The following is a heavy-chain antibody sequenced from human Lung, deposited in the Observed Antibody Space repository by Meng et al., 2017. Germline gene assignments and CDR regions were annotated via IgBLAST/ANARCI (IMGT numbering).Heavy chain of an antibody. Sequence: QVQLQQWGAGLLRPSENLSLTCAVYGGSISGSYWSWIRQSPAKGLEWIGKINHGGSTNYNPSLESRVTISVDTPKNQFSLRLTSMTVADTAVYYCARERHSNIIRGVIDFWGQGALVTVSS. CDR1: GGSISGSY. CDR3: ARERHSNIIRGVIDF. D-gene: IGHD3-10*01. J-gene: IGHJ4*02. CDR2: INHGGST. V-gene: IGHV4-34*01.